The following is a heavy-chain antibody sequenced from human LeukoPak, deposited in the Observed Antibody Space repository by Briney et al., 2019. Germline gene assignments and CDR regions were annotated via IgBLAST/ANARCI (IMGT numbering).Heavy chain of an antibody. D-gene: IGHD2-2*01. J-gene: IGHJ3*02. CDR1: AFTFSNAW. V-gene: IGHV3-21*06. Sequence: PGGSLRLSCAASAFTFSNAWMNWVRQAPEKGLEWVSSISSSSSYIYYADSLKGRFTISRDNAKNSLYLQMNSLRAEDTAVYYCASPYCSSTSCYAFDIWGQGTMVTVSS. CDR2: ISSSSSYI. CDR3: ASPYCSSTSCYAFDI.